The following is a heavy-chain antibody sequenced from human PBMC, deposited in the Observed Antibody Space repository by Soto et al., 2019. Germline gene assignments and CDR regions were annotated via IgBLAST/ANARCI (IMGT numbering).Heavy chain of an antibody. Sequence: ASVKVSCKASGYTFTSYYMHWVRQAPGQGLEWMGIINPSGGSTSYAQKFQGRVTMTRDTSTSTVYMELSSLRSEDTAVYYCARDREGLEGYCSGGSCYSGLFMDVWG. CDR3: ARDREGLEGYCSGGSCYSGLFMDV. J-gene: IGHJ6*02. D-gene: IGHD2-15*01. V-gene: IGHV1-46*03. CDR1: GYTFTSYY. CDR2: INPSGGST.